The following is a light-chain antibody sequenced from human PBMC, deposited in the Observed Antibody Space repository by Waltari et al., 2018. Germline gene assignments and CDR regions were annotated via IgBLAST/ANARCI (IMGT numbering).Light chain of an antibody. CDR2: DDE. CDR1: NIGGKS. V-gene: IGLV3-21*03. J-gene: IGLJ2*01. Sequence: SYVLTQPPSVSVAPEKTASITCGGNNIGGKSVNWYQQKPGQAPVVVVYDDEDRPSGLPERFSGSGSGNTATLTVSRVEAGDEADYYWQVWDSNSDHVVFGGGTKVTVL. CDR3: QVWDSNSDHVV.